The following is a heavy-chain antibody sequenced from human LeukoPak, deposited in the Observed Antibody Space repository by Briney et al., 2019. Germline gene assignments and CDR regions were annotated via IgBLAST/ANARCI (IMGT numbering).Heavy chain of an antibody. CDR3: ARVRYDFDQAEYFQH. V-gene: IGHV1-2*06. CDR1: GYTFTGYY. CDR2: INPNSGGT. Sequence: ASVKVSCKASGYTFTGYYMHWVRQAPGQGLEWMGRINPNSGGTNYAQKFQGRVTMSRDTSISTAYMELSRLRSDDTAVYYCARVRYDFDQAEYFQHWGQGTLVTVSS. J-gene: IGHJ1*01. D-gene: IGHD5-12*01.